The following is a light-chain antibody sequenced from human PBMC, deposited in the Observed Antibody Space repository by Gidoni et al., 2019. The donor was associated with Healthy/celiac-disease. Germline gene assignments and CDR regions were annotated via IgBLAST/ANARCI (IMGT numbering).Light chain of an antibody. V-gene: IGKV1-39*01. Sequence: QMTQSPSSQSASGGDSVTITCRASQSISSYLNWYQQKPGTAPKLLIYAASSLQSGVQSRFSGSGSGSDFTLTISSLQPEDFATYYCQQSYSTPRTFXQXTKLEIK. J-gene: IGKJ2*01. CDR1: QSISSY. CDR3: QQSYSTPRT. CDR2: AAS.